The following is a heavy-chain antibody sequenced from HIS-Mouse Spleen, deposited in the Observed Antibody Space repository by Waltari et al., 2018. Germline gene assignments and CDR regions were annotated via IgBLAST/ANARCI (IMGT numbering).Heavy chain of an antibody. CDR1: GYTFTSYD. D-gene: IGHD4-4*01. Sequence: QVQLVQSGAEVKKPGASVKVSCKASGYTFTSYDINWVRQATGQGLEWMGWMNQNSGNKGYEQKFQGRVTMTRNTSISKAYMELSSLRSEETAVYYCARGHDYSNYFDYWGQGTLVTVSS. V-gene: IGHV1-8*01. CDR3: ARGHDYSNYFDY. CDR2: MNQNSGNK. J-gene: IGHJ4*02.